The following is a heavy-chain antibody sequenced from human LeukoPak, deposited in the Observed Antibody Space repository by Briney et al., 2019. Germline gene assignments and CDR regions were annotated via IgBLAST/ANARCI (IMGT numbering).Heavy chain of an antibody. CDR3: ARDRWERLFDY. CDR2: IYYSGST. D-gene: IGHD1-26*01. Sequence: SETLSLTCTVSGGSISSYYWSWIRQPPGKGLEWIGYIYYSGSTNYNPSLKSRVTISVDTSKNQFSLKLSSVTAADTAVYYCARDRWERLFDYWGQGTLVTVSS. CDR1: GGSISSYY. J-gene: IGHJ4*02. V-gene: IGHV4-59*01.